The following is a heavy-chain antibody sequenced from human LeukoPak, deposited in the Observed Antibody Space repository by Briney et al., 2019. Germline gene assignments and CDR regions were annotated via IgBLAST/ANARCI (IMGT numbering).Heavy chain of an antibody. CDR1: GFTFSSYA. V-gene: IGHV3-30-3*01. Sequence: GGSLRLSCAASGFTFSSYAMHWVRQAPGKGLEWVAVISYDGSNKYYADSVKGRFTISRDNSKNTLYLQMNSLRAEDTAVYYCAREKRGSSWRNRFDYWGQGTLVTVSS. CDR2: ISYDGSNK. D-gene: IGHD1-26*01. J-gene: IGHJ4*02. CDR3: AREKRGSSWRNRFDY.